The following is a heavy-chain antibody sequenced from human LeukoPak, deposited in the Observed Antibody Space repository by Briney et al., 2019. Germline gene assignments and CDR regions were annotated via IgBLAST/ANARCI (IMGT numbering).Heavy chain of an antibody. J-gene: IGHJ4*02. Sequence: GGSLRLSCAASGFTFSSFWMSWVRQAPGKGLEWVANIKQDGSEKYYVDSVKGRFTISRDNAKNSLYLQMNSLRAEDTAVYYCARDFYHGEFDYWGQGTLVTVSS. D-gene: IGHD3-10*01. CDR2: IKQDGSEK. CDR3: ARDFYHGEFDY. V-gene: IGHV3-7*01. CDR1: GFTFSSFW.